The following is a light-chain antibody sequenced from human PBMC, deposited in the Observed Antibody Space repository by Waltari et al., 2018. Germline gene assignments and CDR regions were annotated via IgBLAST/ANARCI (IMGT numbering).Light chain of an antibody. Sequence: SYELTQPRSLSVSPVQTAIITCSGEKLAKNYASWYQHRPGQSPVLVIYQDNNRPSVIPERFSGSGSGTTATLTISGTQVGDEADYYCQTYDGTTILFGGGTKLTVL. CDR1: KLAKNY. CDR3: QTYDGTTIL. V-gene: IGLV3-1*01. J-gene: IGLJ2*01. CDR2: QDN.